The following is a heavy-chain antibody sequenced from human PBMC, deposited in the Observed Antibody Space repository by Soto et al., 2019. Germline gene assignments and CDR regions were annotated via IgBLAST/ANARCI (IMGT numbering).Heavy chain of an antibody. D-gene: IGHD6-19*01. CDR2: IKQDGSEK. J-gene: IGHJ6*02. CDR3: ARDEQWLVYYYYYGMDV. Sequence: EVQLVESGGGLVQPGGSLRLSCAASGFTFSSYWMSWVRQAPGKGLEWVANIKQDGSEKYYVDSVKGRFTISRDNAKNXXYLQMNSLRAEDTAVYYCARDEQWLVYYYYYGMDVWGQGTTVTVSS. CDR1: GFTFSSYW. V-gene: IGHV3-7*01.